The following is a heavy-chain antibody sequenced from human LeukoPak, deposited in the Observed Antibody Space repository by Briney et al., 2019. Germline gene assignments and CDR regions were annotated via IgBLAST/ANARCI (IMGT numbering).Heavy chain of an antibody. CDR2: IIPIFGTA. J-gene: IGHJ6*04. D-gene: IGHD3-10*01. Sequence: AASVKVSCKASGGTFSSYAISWVRQAPGQGLEWMGGIIPIFGTANYAQKFQGRVTITADKSTSTAYMELSSLRPEDTAVYYCARDYGFGELLPYYYYYYGMDVWGKGTTVTVSS. CDR3: ARDYGFGELLPYYYYYYGMDV. CDR1: GGTFSSYA. V-gene: IGHV1-69*06.